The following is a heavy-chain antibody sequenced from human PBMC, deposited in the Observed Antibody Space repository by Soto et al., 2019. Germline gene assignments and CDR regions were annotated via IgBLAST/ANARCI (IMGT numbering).Heavy chain of an antibody. V-gene: IGHV5-51*01. J-gene: IGHJ4*01. CDR1: GYSFTSYW. CDR3: ARHLVGSTRGNFDY. D-gene: IGHD2-2*01. Sequence: GESLKISCKTSGYSFTSYWIGWVRQMPGKGMEWMGNIYPYDPDKRYSPSFQGQVTISADTSITTASLQWSGLRASDTAMYFCARHLVGSTRGNFDYWGQGTLVTVSS. CDR2: IYPYDPDK.